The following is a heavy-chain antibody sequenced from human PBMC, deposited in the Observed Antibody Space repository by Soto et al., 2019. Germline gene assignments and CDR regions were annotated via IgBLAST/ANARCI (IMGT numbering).Heavy chain of an antibody. Sequence: SETRSLRWSGSGGSTSKRDWTWSRKLPGQGPEWIGCIYYRGTTNYNASFNSRVTISVDTSKNQFSLKLTSVTTADTAVYYCARGGGSPYHDHEFDYWGQG. D-gene: IGHD2-2*01. V-gene: IGHV4-59*11. CDR3: ARGGGSPYHDHEFDY. CDR2: IYYRGTT. CDR1: GGSTSKRD. J-gene: IGHJ4*02.